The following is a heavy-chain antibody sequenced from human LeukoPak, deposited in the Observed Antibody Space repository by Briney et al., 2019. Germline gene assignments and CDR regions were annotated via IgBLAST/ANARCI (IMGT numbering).Heavy chain of an antibody. CDR3: ARDTGIAAAGGSYYYYGMDV. V-gene: IGHV1-69*01. J-gene: IGHJ6*04. D-gene: IGHD6-13*01. Sequence: GASVKVSCKASGGTFGSYAISWVRQAPGQGLEWMGGIIPIFGTANYAQKFQGRVTITADESTSTAYMELSSLRSEDTAVYYCARDTGIAAAGGSYYYYGMDVWGKGTTVTVSS. CDR1: GGTFGSYA. CDR2: IIPIFGTA.